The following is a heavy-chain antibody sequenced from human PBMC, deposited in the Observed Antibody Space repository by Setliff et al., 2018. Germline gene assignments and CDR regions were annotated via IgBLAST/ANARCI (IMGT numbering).Heavy chain of an antibody. D-gene: IGHD3-22*01. CDR1: GSTFTSYG. Sequence: SVKVSCKASGSTFTSYGISWVRQAPGQGLEWMGWIIPILGIANYAQKFQGRVTITADKSTSTAYMELSSLRSEDTAVYYCARELNYYYDSSGYFLPDWGQGTLVTVSS. CDR2: IIPILGIA. V-gene: IGHV1-69*10. CDR3: ARELNYYYDSSGYFLPD. J-gene: IGHJ4*02.